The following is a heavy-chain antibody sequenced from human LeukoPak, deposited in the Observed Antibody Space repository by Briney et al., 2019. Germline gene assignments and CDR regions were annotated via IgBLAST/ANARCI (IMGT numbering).Heavy chain of an antibody. V-gene: IGHV4-39*07. CDR3: ARSDIVVVVAAKGVSYFDY. Sequence: PSQTLSLTCTVSGGSISRGSYYWDWIRQPPGKGLEWIGTFYHGGSTYYNPSLKSRVTISVDTSKNQFSLKLSSATAADTAVYYCARSDIVVVVAAKGVSYFDYWGQGTLVTVSS. CDR1: GGSISRGSYY. J-gene: IGHJ4*02. D-gene: IGHD2-15*01. CDR2: FYHGGST.